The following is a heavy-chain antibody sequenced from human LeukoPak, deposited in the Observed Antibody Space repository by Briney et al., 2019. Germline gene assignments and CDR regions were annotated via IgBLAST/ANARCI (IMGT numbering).Heavy chain of an antibody. D-gene: IGHD2-2*01. CDR3: ARRQGCSSTSCPPDS. CDR2: IYPGDSDT. V-gene: IGHV5-51*01. J-gene: IGHJ4*02. Sequence: GESLKISCRGSGYSFTTYWIGWVRQMPGKGLEWVGIIYPGDSDTRYSPSFQGQVTMSADKSINTAYLQWSSLKASDTAMYYCARRQGCSSTSCPPDSWGQGTLVTVSS. CDR1: GYSFTTYW.